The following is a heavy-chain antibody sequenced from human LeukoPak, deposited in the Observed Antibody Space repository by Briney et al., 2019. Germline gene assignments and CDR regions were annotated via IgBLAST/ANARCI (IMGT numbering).Heavy chain of an antibody. D-gene: IGHD3-16*01. J-gene: IGHJ4*02. V-gene: IGHV7-4-1*02. CDR3: ARDASMINFDY. CDR2: ITTSTGKP. CDR1: GYTFTVYS. Sequence: ASVKVSCKASGYTFTVYSINWLRQAPGQGLEWMGWITTSTGKPTYAQGFTGRFVFSLDTSVSTTYLHINSLKAEDTAVYYYARDASMINFDYWGQGSLVTVSS.